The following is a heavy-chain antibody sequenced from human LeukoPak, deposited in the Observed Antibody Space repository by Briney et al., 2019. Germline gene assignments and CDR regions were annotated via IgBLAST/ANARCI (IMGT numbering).Heavy chain of an antibody. D-gene: IGHD3-16*02. Sequence: PGGSLRLSCAASGFTFSTYAIHWVRQAPGKGVEWVAVIWYDGSEQYYADSVKGRFIISRNNSKGTSDLQMNSLGAEDTAVYYCAREGDSRWGGLSPWGQGTLVTVSA. CDR2: IWYDGSEQ. CDR1: GFTFSTYA. J-gene: IGHJ1*01. V-gene: IGHV3-33*01. CDR3: AREGDSRWGGLSP.